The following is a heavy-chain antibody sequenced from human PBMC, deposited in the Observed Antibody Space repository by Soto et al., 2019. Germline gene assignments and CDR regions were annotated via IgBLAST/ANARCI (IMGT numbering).Heavy chain of an antibody. D-gene: IGHD3-10*01. CDR3: AQYITSSSSGGYSGFHY. Sequence: SGPTLVNPTQTLTLTCTFSGFSLDTSGVGVGWIRQPPGKALEWLGLLYWDDDTRYSPSLNSRLTITKDTSKNLVVLSMTTMDPVDTATYYCAQYITSSSSGGYSGFHYWGQGALVTVSS. J-gene: IGHJ4*02. CDR2: LYWDDDT. V-gene: IGHV2-5*02. CDR1: GFSLDTSGVG.